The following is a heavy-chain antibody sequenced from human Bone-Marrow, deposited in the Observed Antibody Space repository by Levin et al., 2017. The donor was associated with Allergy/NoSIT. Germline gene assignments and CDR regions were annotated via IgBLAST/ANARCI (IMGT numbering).Heavy chain of an antibody. CDR3: ARGDSSSWYVDY. Sequence: GESLKISCKASGYTFTGYYMHWVRQAPGQGLEWMGRINPNSGGTNYAQKFQGRVTMTRDTSISTAYMELSRLRSDDTAVYYCARGDSSSWYVDYWGQGTLVTVSS. CDR2: INPNSGGT. J-gene: IGHJ4*02. D-gene: IGHD6-13*01. V-gene: IGHV1-2*06. CDR1: GYTFTGYY.